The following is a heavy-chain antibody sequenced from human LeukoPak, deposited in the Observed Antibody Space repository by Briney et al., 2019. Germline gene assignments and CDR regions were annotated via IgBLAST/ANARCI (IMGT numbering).Heavy chain of an antibody. CDR3: ARDKAVTTEQTQYFHH. D-gene: IGHD4-11*01. CDR2: ISGYNGYT. J-gene: IGHJ1*01. Sequence: EASVKVSCKASGYTFTNYGVSWVRQAPGQGLEWMGWISGYNGYTNYAQKFQFRVTMTTDTSTSTAYMELRSLTSDDTAVYYCARDKAVTTEQTQYFHHWGQGTLVTVSS. V-gene: IGHV1-18*01. CDR1: GYTFTNYG.